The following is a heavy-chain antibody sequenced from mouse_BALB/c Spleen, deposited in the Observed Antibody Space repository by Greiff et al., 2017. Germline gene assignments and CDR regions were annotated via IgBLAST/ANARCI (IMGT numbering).Heavy chain of an antibody. CDR3: ARGASTMITQYAMDY. D-gene: IGHD2-4*01. V-gene: IGHV5-6*01. CDR2: ISSGGSNT. CDR1: GFTFSSYG. J-gene: IGHJ4*01. Sequence: EVQLVESGGDLVKPGGSLKLSCAASGFTFSSYGMSWVRQTPDKRLEWVATISSGGSNTYYPDSVKGRFTITRDNAKNTLYLQMSSLKSEDTAVYYCARGASTMITQYAMDYWGQGTSVTVSS.